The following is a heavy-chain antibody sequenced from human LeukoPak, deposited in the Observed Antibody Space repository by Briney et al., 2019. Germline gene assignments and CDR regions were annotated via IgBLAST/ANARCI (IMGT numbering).Heavy chain of an antibody. D-gene: IGHD3-16*01. Sequence: SETLSLTCTVSGGSITNYYWSWIRQPPGKGLEWIGYIYNSGHTKYNPSLKSRVTISVDTSKNQFSLKLPSVTAADTAVYYCARGGEVSWFDPWGQGTLVTVSS. J-gene: IGHJ5*02. CDR3: ARGGEVSWFDP. CDR2: IYNSGHT. CDR1: GGSITNYY. V-gene: IGHV4-59*01.